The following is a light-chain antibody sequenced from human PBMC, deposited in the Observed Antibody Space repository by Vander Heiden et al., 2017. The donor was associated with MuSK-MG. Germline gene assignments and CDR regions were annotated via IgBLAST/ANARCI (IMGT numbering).Light chain of an antibody. CDR1: QSISSY. CDR3: QRCDSTPQT. CDR2: AAS. Sequence: RVTITCRASQSISSYLNWYQQKPGIAPKLLIYAASSLQSGVPSRFSGSGSGTDFTLTISSLQPEDFATYYCQRCDSTPQTFGQGTKVEIK. J-gene: IGKJ1*01. V-gene: IGKV1-39*01.